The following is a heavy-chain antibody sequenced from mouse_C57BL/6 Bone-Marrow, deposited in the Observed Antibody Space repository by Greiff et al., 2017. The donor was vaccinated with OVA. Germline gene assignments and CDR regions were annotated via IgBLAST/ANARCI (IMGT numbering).Heavy chain of an antibody. CDR1: GYTFTSYG. CDR2: IYPRSGNT. CDR3: ARAWGYYGSSSYWYFDV. Sequence: QVQLKESGAELARPGASVKLSCKASGYTFTSYGISWVKQRTGQGLEWIGEIYPRSGNTYYNEKFKGKATLTADKSSSTAYMELRSLTSEDSAVYFCARAWGYYGSSSYWYFDVWGTGTTVTVSS. D-gene: IGHD1-1*01. V-gene: IGHV1-81*01. J-gene: IGHJ1*03.